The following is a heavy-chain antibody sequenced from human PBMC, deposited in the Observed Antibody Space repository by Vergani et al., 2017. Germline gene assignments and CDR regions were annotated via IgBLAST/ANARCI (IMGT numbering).Heavy chain of an antibody. D-gene: IGHD3-22*01. V-gene: IGHV3-20*01. Sequence: VQLVESGGGLVKPGGSLRLSCAASGFTFDDYGMSWVRQAPGKGLEWVSGINWNGGSTGYADSVKGRFTISRDNAKNSLYLQMNSLRAEDTALYHCARGRETYYYDSSGSDAFYIWGQGTMVTVSA. CDR1: GFTFDDYG. J-gene: IGHJ3*02. CDR3: ARGRETYYYDSSGSDAFYI. CDR2: INWNGGST.